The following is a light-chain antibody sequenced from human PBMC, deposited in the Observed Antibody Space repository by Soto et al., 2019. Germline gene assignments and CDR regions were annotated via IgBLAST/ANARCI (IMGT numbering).Light chain of an antibody. V-gene: IGKV1-5*01. J-gene: IGKJ1*01. CDR1: QSISSY. CDR2: DAS. CDR3: QQYNSYPWT. Sequence: IQMTQYPSSLSASVGDRVTITCRASQSISSYLSWYQQKPGKAPKLLIYDASSLESGVPSRFSGSGSGTEFTLTISSLQPDDFATYYCQQYNSYPWTFGQRTKVDIK.